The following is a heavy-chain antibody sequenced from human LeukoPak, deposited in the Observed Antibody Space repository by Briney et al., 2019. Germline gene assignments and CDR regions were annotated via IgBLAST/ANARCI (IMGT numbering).Heavy chain of an antibody. CDR1: GYTFTAYY. J-gene: IGHJ3*02. V-gene: IGHV1-2*02. Sequence: ASVKVSCKASGYTFTAYYMHWVRQAPGQGLEWMGWINPNSGGTNYAQKFQGRVTMTEDTSTDTAYMELSSLRSEDTAVYYCATPGPDWGDAFDIWGQGTMVTVSS. CDR3: ATPGPDWGDAFDI. D-gene: IGHD3/OR15-3a*01. CDR2: INPNSGGT.